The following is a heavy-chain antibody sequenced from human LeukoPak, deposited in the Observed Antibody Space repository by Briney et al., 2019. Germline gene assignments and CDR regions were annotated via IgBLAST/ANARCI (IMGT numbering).Heavy chain of an antibody. J-gene: IGHJ5*02. CDR3: ARVGDYYDSSGLGYNWFDP. CDR2: IYYSGST. CDR1: GGSISSYY. V-gene: IGHV4-59*01. Sequence: PSETLSLTCTVSGGSISSYYWSWIRQPPGKGLEWIGYIYYSGSTNYNPSLKSRVTISVDTSKNQFSLKLSSVTAADTAVYYCARVGDYYDSSGLGYNWFDPWGQGTLVTVSS. D-gene: IGHD3-22*01.